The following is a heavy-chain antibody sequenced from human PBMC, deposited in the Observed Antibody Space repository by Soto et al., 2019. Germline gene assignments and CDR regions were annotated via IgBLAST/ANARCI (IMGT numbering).Heavy chain of an antibody. CDR2: IYPGDSDT. CDR3: ARQVSSGSGSYLTYYYYGMDV. V-gene: IGHV5-51*01. J-gene: IGHJ6*02. Sequence: PGESLKISSKGSGYSLTSYWSGWMSQKPGKGLERRGIIYPGDSDTRYSPSFQGQVTISADKSISTAYLQWSSLKASDTAMYYCARQVSSGSGSYLTYYYYGMDVWGQGTTVTVSS. CDR1: GYSLTSYW. D-gene: IGHD3-10*01.